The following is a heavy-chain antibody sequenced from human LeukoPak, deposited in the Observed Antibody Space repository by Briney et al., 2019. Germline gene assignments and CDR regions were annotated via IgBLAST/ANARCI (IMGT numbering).Heavy chain of an antibody. CDR2: IYYSGST. V-gene: IGHV4-39*01. Sequence: SETLSLTCTVSGGSISSSSYYWGWIRQPPGKGLEWIGSIYYSGSTYYNPSLKSRVTISVDTSKNQFSLKLSSVTAADTAVYYCARRLGDAFDIWGQGTMVTVSS. J-gene: IGHJ3*02. CDR1: GGSISSSSYY. CDR3: ARRLGDAFDI. D-gene: IGHD7-27*01.